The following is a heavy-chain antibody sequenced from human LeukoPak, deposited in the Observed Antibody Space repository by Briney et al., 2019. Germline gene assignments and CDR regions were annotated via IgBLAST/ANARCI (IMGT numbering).Heavy chain of an antibody. J-gene: IGHJ4*02. V-gene: IGHV2-5*02. CDR3: AHHVDTDGSPRLLDY. CDR1: GFSLDTNGVG. Sequence: SGPTLVKPTETLTLTCTFSGFSLDTNGVGVGWIRQSPGKALEWLALIYWDDDKRYIPSLKSRLTITKDTSKNQVVLTLTNMDPVDTGTYYCAHHVDTDGSPRLLDYWGPGTLVIVSS. D-gene: IGHD5-18*01. CDR2: IYWDDDK.